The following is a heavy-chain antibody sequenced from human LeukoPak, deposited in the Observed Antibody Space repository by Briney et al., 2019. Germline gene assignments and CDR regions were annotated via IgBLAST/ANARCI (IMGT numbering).Heavy chain of an antibody. D-gene: IGHD3-22*01. V-gene: IGHV4-31*03. Sequence: PSETLSLTCTVSGGSISSGGYYWSWIRQYPGKGLEWIGYIYYSGSSYYYHPSLKSRVTISVDTSKNQFSLKLSSVTAADTAVYYCARDSDYYDSSGHARGRLWGWFDPWGQGTLVTVSS. CDR2: IYYSGSSY. CDR1: GGSISSGGYY. CDR3: ARDSDYYDSSGHARGRLWGWFDP. J-gene: IGHJ5*02.